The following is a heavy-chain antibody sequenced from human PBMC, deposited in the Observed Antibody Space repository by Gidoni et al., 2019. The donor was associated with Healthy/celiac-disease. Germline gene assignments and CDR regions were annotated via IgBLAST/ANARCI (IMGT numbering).Heavy chain of an antibody. D-gene: IGHD2-2*01. Sequence: QVQLVQSGAEVKKPGSSVKVSCKASGGTFSSYAISWVRQAPGQGLEWMGGIIPIFGTANYAQKFQGRVTITADESTSTAYMELSSLRSEDTAVYYCARDGGVVVPAAMRALRYGVDWFDPWGQGTLVTVSS. CDR3: ARDGGVVVPAAMRALRYGVDWFDP. CDR2: IIPIFGTA. J-gene: IGHJ5*02. V-gene: IGHV1-69*01. CDR1: GGTFSSYA.